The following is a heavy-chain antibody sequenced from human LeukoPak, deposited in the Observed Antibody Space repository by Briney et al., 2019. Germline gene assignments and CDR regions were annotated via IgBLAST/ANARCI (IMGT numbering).Heavy chain of an antibody. D-gene: IGHD3-10*01. CDR1: GFTFSSYA. CDR2: ISYDGSNK. J-gene: IGHJ6*03. CDR3: AKDSRGGGYYYYMDV. Sequence: GGSLRLSCAASGFTFSSYAMHWVRQAPGKGLEWVAVISYDGSNKYYADSVKGRFIISRDNSKNTLYLQMNSLRAEDTAVYYCAKDSRGGGYYYYMDVWGKGTTVTISS. V-gene: IGHV3-30*04.